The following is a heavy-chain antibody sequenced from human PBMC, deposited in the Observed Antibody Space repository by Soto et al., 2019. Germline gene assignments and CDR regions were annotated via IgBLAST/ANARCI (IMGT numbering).Heavy chain of an antibody. D-gene: IGHD2-15*01. Sequence: QVQLVQSGAEVKKPGSSVKVSCKASGGTFSSYAISWVRQAPGQGLEWMGGIIPIFGTANYAQKFQGRVTITADESTSTAYMELSSLRSDDTAVYYCARVRGYCSGGSCYGGWFDPWGQGTLVTVSS. CDR3: ARVRGYCSGGSCYGGWFDP. J-gene: IGHJ5*02. V-gene: IGHV1-69*12. CDR1: GGTFSSYA. CDR2: IIPIFGTA.